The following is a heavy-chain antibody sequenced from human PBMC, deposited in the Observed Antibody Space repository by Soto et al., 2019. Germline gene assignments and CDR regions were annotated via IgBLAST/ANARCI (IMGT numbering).Heavy chain of an antibody. Sequence: EEQLVESGGGLVHPGGSLRLSCSASGFTFSRYEMNWVRQGPGRGLEWISYISPSDSAAYYADSVKGRFTISRDNAKNTLILQMNSLRAEDTAVYYCARTLKNQLPPYYYAMDVWGQWTTVTVSS. CDR3: ARTLKNQLPPYYYAMDV. CDR2: ISPSDSAA. D-gene: IGHD1-1*01. J-gene: IGHJ6*02. CDR1: GFTFSRYE. V-gene: IGHV3-48*03.